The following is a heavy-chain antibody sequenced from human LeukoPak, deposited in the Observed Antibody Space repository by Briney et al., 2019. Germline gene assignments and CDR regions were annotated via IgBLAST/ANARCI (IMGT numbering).Heavy chain of an antibody. Sequence: SETLSLTCTVSGGSTSSYYWSWIRQPPGKGLEWIGYIYYSGSTNYNPSLKSRVTTSVDTSKNEFSLKLSSVTAADTAVYYCARTQISGPDYWGQGTLVTVSS. CDR1: GGSTSSYY. CDR2: IYYSGST. CDR3: ARTQISGPDY. D-gene: IGHD3-3*02. V-gene: IGHV4-59*01. J-gene: IGHJ4*02.